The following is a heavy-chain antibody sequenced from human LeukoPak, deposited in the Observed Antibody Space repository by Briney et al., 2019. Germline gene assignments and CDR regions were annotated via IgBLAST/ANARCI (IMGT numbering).Heavy chain of an antibody. CDR1: GFTFSSYA. V-gene: IGHV3-48*01. CDR2: ISSDSSTI. J-gene: IGHJ4*02. Sequence: PGGSLRLSCAASGFTFSSYAMNWVRQAPGKGLEWLSYISSDSSTIYSADSVEGRFTISRDNAKNSLYLQMHSLRAEDTAVYYCARDYGGIDYWGQGTLVTVSS. D-gene: IGHD3-10*01. CDR3: ARDYGGIDY.